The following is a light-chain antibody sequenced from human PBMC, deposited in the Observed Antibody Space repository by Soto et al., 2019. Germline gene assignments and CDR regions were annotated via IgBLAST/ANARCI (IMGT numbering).Light chain of an antibody. Sequence: DIQMTQSPSTLSASVGDRVTITCRASQSIIDWLAWYQQRPGQAPKLLIYKASTLEGGVPARFSGSGSGTEFTLTISSLQPDDFATYYCQQYNGERVFGQGTKVDIK. CDR2: KAS. CDR3: QQYNGERV. J-gene: IGKJ1*01. CDR1: QSIIDW. V-gene: IGKV1-5*03.